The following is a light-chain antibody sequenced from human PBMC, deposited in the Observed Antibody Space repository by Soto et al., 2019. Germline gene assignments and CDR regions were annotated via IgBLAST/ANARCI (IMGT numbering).Light chain of an antibody. CDR1: QDISSL. CDR2: HAS. J-gene: IGKJ1*01. Sequence: DIQLTQSPSFLSASVGDRVTITCRASQDISSLLAWYQQKPGKAPKLLISHASTLQSGVPSRFSGSGSGTEFTLTISSLQPDDFATYYCQQFNSYPRTFGQGTKVEIK. CDR3: QQFNSYPRT. V-gene: IGKV1-9*01.